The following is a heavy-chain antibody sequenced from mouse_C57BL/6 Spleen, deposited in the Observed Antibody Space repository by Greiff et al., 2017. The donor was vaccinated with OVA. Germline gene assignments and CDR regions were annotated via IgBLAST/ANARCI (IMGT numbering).Heavy chain of an antibody. J-gene: IGHJ2*01. CDR3: ARHNGYDYFDY. CDR2: ISGGGGNT. CDR1: GFTFSSYT. Sequence: EVQRVESGGGLVKPGGSLKLSCAASGFTFSSYTMALVCQTPEKRLEWVATISGGGGNTYYPDSVKGRFTISRDNAKNTLYLQMSSLRSEDTALYYCARHNGYDYFDYWGQGTTLTVSS. D-gene: IGHD2-2*01. V-gene: IGHV5-9*01.